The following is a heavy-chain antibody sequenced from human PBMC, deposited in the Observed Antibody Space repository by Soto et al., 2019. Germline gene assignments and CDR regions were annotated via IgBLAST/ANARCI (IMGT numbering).Heavy chain of an antibody. J-gene: IGHJ3*02. CDR3: AREEVAGNEPASDI. CDR1: GFTFSSYW. D-gene: IGHD6-19*01. Sequence: EVQLVESGGGLVQPGGSLRLSCAASGFTFSSYWMHWVRQAPGKGLVWVSRINSDGSSTSYADSVKGRFTISRDNAKNTRYLQMNSLRAEDTAVYYCAREEVAGNEPASDIWGQGTMVTVSS. V-gene: IGHV3-74*01. CDR2: INSDGSST.